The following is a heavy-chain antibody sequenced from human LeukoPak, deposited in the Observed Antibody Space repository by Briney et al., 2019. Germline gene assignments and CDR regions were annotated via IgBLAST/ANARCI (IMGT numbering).Heavy chain of an antibody. J-gene: IGHJ4*02. CDR1: GFTFSSYS. D-gene: IGHD6-19*01. Sequence: GGSLRLSCAASGFTFSSYSMNWVRQAPGKGLEWVSSISSSSSYIYYADSVKGRFTISRDNAKNPLYLQMNSLRAEDTAVYYCAREEDSSGFDDYWGQGTLVTVSS. V-gene: IGHV3-21*01. CDR2: ISSSSSYI. CDR3: AREEDSSGFDDY.